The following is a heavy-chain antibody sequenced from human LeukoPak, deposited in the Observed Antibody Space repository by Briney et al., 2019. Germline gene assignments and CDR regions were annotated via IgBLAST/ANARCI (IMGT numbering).Heavy chain of an antibody. CDR1: GYTFTSYA. V-gene: IGHV1-2*02. CDR3: ARDSVTMVRGVIYVLDY. D-gene: IGHD3-10*01. Sequence: ASVKVSCKASGYTFTSYAMNWVRQAPGQGLEWMGWINPNSGGTNYAQKFQGRVTMTRDTSISTAYMELSRLRSDDTAVYYCARDSVTMVRGVIYVLDYWGQGTLVTVSS. J-gene: IGHJ4*02. CDR2: INPNSGGT.